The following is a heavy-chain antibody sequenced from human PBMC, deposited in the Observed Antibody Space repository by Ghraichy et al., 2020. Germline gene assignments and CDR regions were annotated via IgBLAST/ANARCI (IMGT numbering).Heavy chain of an antibody. Sequence: GGSLRLSCAGSGFTVSSYYMTWVRQAPGKGLEWLSVLYAGGDTYYSDSVMGRFTISRDDSKNTLYLQMESLRAEDSAVYYCARGGYSAYDWVAASDIWGQGTMVTVSS. CDR1: GFTVSSYY. J-gene: IGHJ3*02. CDR2: LYAGGDT. V-gene: IGHV3-53*01. CDR3: ARGGYSAYDWVAASDI. D-gene: IGHD5-12*01.